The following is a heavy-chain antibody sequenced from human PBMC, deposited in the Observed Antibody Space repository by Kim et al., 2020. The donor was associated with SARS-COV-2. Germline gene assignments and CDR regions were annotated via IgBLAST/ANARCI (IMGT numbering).Heavy chain of an antibody. J-gene: IGHJ4*02. Sequence: SETLSLTCTVSGGSISSGGYYWSWIRQHPGKGLEWIGYIYYSGSTYYNPSLKSRVTISVETSKNQFSLKLSSVTAADTAVYYCARAPQERITIFGVVSYFDYWGQGTLVTVSS. V-gene: IGHV4-31*03. D-gene: IGHD3-3*01. CDR3: ARAPQERITIFGVVSYFDY. CDR2: IYYSGST. CDR1: GGSISSGGYY.